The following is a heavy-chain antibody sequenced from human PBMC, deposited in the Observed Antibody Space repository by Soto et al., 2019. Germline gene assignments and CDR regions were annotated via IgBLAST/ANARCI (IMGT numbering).Heavy chain of an antibody. V-gene: IGHV3-53*01. Sequence: GGGLLQPGGSLRLSCAVSGFSVGSNYMSWVRQAPGKGLEWVSVIYSGGTTHDADSVKGRFTTSRDNSKNMVYLQMNSLRVEDTAVNYCARSSRGGNAGYFNLWGRGTLVTVSS. J-gene: IGHJ2*01. CDR3: ARSSRGGNAGYFNL. CDR2: IYSGGTT. D-gene: IGHD2-15*01. CDR1: GFSVGSNY.